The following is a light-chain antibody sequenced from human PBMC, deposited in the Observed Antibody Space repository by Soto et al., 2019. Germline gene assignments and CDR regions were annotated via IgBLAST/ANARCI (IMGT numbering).Light chain of an antibody. CDR1: QSVRNS. J-gene: IGKJ2*01. CDR2: DVS. Sequence: EIALTQSPATLSLSPGQRATLSCRASQSVRNSLAWYQQKPGQAPRLVIYDVSNRATGIPARFSGSGSGTDFTLTISSLEPEDFAVYYCQARTNWPPYTFGQGTKLGIK. CDR3: QARTNWPPYT. V-gene: IGKV3-11*01.